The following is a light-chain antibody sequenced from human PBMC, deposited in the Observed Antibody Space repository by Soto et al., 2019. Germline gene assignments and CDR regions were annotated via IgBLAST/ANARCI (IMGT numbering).Light chain of an antibody. CDR2: DVS. Sequence: HSDLTQPASGNSSPVHSIPISCNRTSSDVGGYNYVSWYQHHPGNAPKLLIYDVSTRPSGVSNRFSGSKSGNTASLTISGLLAEDEAEYYCRSYTRSSSRVFGTGTKVTVL. J-gene: IGLJ1*01. V-gene: IGLV2-14*03. CDR1: SSDVGGYNY. CDR3: RSYTRSSSRV.